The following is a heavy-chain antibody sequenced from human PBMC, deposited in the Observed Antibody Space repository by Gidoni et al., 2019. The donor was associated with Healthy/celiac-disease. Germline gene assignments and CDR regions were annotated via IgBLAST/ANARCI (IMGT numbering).Heavy chain of an antibody. CDR3: AREGEMETVPAAMSRWFDP. J-gene: IGHJ5*02. V-gene: IGHV4-4*02. Sequence: QVQLQESGPGLVKPSGTLSLTCAVSGGSISSSNWWSWVRQPPGKGLEWIGEIYHSGSTNYTPSLKSRVTISVDKSKNQFSLKLSSVTAADTAVYYCAREGEMETVPAAMSRWFDPWGQGTLVTVSS. CDR1: GGSISSSNW. D-gene: IGHD2-2*01. CDR2: IYHSGST.